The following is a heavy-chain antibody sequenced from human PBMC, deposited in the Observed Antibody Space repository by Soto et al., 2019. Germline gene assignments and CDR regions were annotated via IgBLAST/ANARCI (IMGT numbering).Heavy chain of an antibody. CDR2: INHSGST. CDR3: ARGGPHPLNIVATILKTSKYNWFDP. J-gene: IGHJ5*02. V-gene: IGHV4-34*01. D-gene: IGHD5-12*01. CDR1: GGSFSGYY. Sequence: QVQLQQWGAGLLKPSETLSLTCAVYGGSFSGYYWSWIRQPPGKGLEWIGEINHSGSTNYNPSLKSRVTISVDTSKNQFSLKLSSVTAADTAVYYCARGGPHPLNIVATILKTSKYNWFDPWGQGTLVTVSS.